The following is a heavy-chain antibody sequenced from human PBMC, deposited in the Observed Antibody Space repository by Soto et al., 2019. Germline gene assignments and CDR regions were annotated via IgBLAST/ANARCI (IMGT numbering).Heavy chain of an antibody. CDR2: INAGNGNT. D-gene: IGHD3-22*01. J-gene: IGHJ4*02. Sequence: ASVKVSCKASGYTFTSYAMHWVRQAPGQRLEWMGWINAGNGNTKYSQKFQGRVTITRDTSASTAYMELSSLRFEVTAVYYCARGSGYYYWDDYWGQGTLVTVSS. V-gene: IGHV1-3*01. CDR3: ARGSGYYYWDDY. CDR1: GYTFTSYA.